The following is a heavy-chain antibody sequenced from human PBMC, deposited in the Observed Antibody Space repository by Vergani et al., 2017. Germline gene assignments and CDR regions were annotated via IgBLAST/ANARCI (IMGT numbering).Heavy chain of an antibody. CDR1: GGSISSYY. CDR2: IYYSGST. CDR3: ASIPPDDFWSGILN. D-gene: IGHD3-3*01. Sequence: QVQLQESGPGLVKPSETLSLTCTVSGGSISSYYWSWIRQPPGKGLEWIGYIYYSGSTNYNPSLKSRVTISVDTSKNQFSLKLSSVTAADTAVYYCASIPPDDFWSGILNWGQGTLVTVSS. V-gene: IGHV4-59*01. J-gene: IGHJ4*02.